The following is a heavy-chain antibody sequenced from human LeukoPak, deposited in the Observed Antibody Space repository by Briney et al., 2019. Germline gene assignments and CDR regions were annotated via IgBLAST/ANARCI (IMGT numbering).Heavy chain of an antibody. CDR1: GYTFTSYG. D-gene: IGHD3-22*01. J-gene: IGHJ3*02. Sequence: GASVKVSCKASGYTFTSYGISWVRQAPGQGLEWMGWISAYNGNTNYAQKLQGRVTMTTDTSTSTAYMELRSLRSDDTAVYYCARDRRSYDSSRSQAFDIWGQGTMVTVSS. CDR2: ISAYNGNT. V-gene: IGHV1-18*01. CDR3: ARDRRSYDSSRSQAFDI.